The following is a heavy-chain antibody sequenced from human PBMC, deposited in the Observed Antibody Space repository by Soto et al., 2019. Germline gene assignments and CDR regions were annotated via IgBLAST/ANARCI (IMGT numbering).Heavy chain of an antibody. CDR3: AREYSSSSQYLYFDV. D-gene: IGHD6-6*01. V-gene: IGHV1-69*01. Sequence: QVQLVQSGAEVKKPGSSVKVSCKVSGGTYSSCASLCVRQAPGQAREWMGGIIPITGTVNYAQKFQGRVTITADESTTTVYMELSSLRSEDTAVYYCAREYSSSSQYLYFDVWGRGTLVTVSS. CDR1: GGTYSSCA. CDR2: IIPITGTV. J-gene: IGHJ2*01.